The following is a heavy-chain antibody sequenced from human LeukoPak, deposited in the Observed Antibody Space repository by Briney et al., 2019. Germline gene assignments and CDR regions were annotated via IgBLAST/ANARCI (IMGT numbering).Heavy chain of an antibody. CDR1: GFTFSSYW. CDR3: ERVRGFGNFDY. CDR2: INSDWSST. J-gene: IGHJ4*02. Sequence: GGSLRLSCAASGFTFSSYWMHWVRQAPGKWLVWVSRINSDWSSTSYADSVKGRFTISRDNAKNTLYLQMNSLRTNDTAVYDCERVRGFGNFDYWGQGTLVTVSS. V-gene: IGHV3-74*01. D-gene: IGHD3-10*01.